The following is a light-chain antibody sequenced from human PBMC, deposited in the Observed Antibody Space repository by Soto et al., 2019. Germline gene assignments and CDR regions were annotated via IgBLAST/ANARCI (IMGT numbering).Light chain of an antibody. J-gene: IGLJ2*01. CDR1: SGSIASNH. CDR2: KDN. V-gene: IGLV6-57*04. CDR3: QSYDGNNVV. Sequence: NFMLAQPHSVSESPGKTVTISCTRSSGSIASNHVQWYQQRPGSAPTTVIYKDNQRPSGVPDRFSGSIDSSSNSASLTISGLKTEDEADYYCQSYDGNNVVFGGGTKVTVL.